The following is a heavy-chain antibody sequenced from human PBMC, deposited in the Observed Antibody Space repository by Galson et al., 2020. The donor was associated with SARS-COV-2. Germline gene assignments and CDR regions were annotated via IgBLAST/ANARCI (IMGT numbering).Heavy chain of an antibody. V-gene: IGHV4-59*13. CDR1: GGSISSYY. CDR3: AREGITMVRGVSPYYYYGMDV. Sequence: SETLSLTCTVSGGSISSYYWSWIRQPPGKGLEWIGYIYYSVSTNYNPSLKSRVTISVDTSKNQFSLKLSSVTAADTAVYYCAREGITMVRGVSPYYYYGMDVWGQGTTVTVS. CDR2: IYYSVST. J-gene: IGHJ6*02. D-gene: IGHD3-10*01.